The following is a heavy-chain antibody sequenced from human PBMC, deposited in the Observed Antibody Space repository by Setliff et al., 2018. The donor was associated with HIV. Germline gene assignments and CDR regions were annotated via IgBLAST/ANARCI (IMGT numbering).Heavy chain of an antibody. CDR3: ATSTLGWSDDAFDI. D-gene: IGHD3-3*02. Sequence: ASVKVSCKASGYTFTSYAMHWVRQATGQGLEWMGWLNPDSGNTGFAQKFEGRVTMTRNTSIITAYMELSSLRFEDTTMYYCATSTLGWSDDAFDIWGQGTMVTVSS. CDR2: LNPDSGNT. J-gene: IGHJ3*02. V-gene: IGHV1-8*02. CDR1: GYTFTSYA.